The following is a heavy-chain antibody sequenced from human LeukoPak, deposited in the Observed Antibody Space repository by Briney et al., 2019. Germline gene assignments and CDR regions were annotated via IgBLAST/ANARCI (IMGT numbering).Heavy chain of an antibody. CDR1: GFTFSSYW. V-gene: IGHV3-7*01. CDR3: ARARMRRPVDY. CDR2: IKQDGSEK. D-gene: IGHD2-15*01. Sequence: GGSLRLSCAASGFTFSSYWMSWVRQAQGKGLEWVANIKQDGSEKYYVDSVKGRFTISRDNAKNSLYLQMNSLRAEDTAVYYCARARMRRPVDYWGQGTLVTVSS. J-gene: IGHJ4*02.